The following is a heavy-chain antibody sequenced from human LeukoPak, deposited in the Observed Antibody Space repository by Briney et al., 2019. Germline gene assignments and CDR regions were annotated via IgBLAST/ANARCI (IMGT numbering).Heavy chain of an antibody. V-gene: IGHV3-21*01. D-gene: IGHD3-10*01. CDR1: GFTFSSYS. CDR2: ISSSSTYI. J-gene: IGHJ4*02. CDR3: ARGSGYSAFGTDDY. Sequence: TSGGSLRLSCAASGFTFSSYSMNWVRQTPGKGLEWVSSISSSSTYIYYADSVKGRFTISRDNAKNSLYLQMNSLRAEDTAVYYCARGSGYSAFGTDDYWGQGTLVTVSS.